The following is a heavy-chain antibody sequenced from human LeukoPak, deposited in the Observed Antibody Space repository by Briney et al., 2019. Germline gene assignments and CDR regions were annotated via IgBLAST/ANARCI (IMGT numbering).Heavy chain of an antibody. CDR3: ATGIAAAGTLFDY. CDR1: GFTFTSSA. D-gene: IGHD6-13*01. V-gene: IGHV1-58*02. Sequence: SVKVSCKASGFTFTSSAMQWVRQARGQRLAWIGWIVVGSGNTNYAQKFQERVTITRDMSTSTAYMELSSLRSEDTAVYYCATGIAAAGTLFDYWGQGTLVTVSS. J-gene: IGHJ4*02. CDR2: IVVGSGNT.